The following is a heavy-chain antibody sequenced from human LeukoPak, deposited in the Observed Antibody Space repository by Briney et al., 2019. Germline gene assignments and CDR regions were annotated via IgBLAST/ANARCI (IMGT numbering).Heavy chain of an antibody. CDR1: GFTFSDYY. CDR3: ARDQAEGYYDSSGPVDY. D-gene: IGHD3-22*01. V-gene: IGHV3-11*04. Sequence: KTGGSLRLSCAASGFTFSDYYMSWIRQAPGKGLEWVSYISSSGSTIYYADSVKGRFTISRDNAKNSLYLQMNSLRAEDTAVYYCARDQAEGYYDSSGPVDYWGQGTLVTVSS. J-gene: IGHJ4*02. CDR2: ISSSGSTI.